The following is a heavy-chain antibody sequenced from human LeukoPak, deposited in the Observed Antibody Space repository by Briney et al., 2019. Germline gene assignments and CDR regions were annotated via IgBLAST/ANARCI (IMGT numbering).Heavy chain of an antibody. CDR2: INPSGGST. J-gene: IGHJ4*02. V-gene: IGHV1-46*01. D-gene: IGHD1-26*01. CDR3: ASLKSPTTPGDY. Sequence: ASVKVSCKASGYTFTSYYMHWVRQAPGQGLEWMGIINPSGGSTSYAQKFQGRVTMTRDMSTSTVYMELSSLRSEDTAVYYCASLKSPTTPGDYWGQGTLVTVSS. CDR1: GYTFTSYY.